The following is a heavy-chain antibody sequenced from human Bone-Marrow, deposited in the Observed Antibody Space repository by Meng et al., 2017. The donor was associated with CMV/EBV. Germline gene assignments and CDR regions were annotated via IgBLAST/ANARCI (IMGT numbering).Heavy chain of an antibody. V-gene: IGHV3-23*03. Sequence: GGSLRLSCAASGFTFNNYAMTWVRQAPGKGLEWVSVIYSGGSSTYYADSVKGRFTISRDNSKNTLYLQMDSLRAEDTAVYYCAKGGYSSGWYDDSTEYWRLGARVTGSS. CDR2: IYSGGSST. D-gene: IGHD6-19*01. J-gene: IGHJ4*02. CDR1: GFTFNNYA. CDR3: AKGGYSSGWYDDSTEY.